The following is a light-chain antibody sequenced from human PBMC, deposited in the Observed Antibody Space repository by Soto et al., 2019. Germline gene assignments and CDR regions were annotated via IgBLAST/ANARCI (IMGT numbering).Light chain of an antibody. V-gene: IGLV1-51*01. CDR3: GSWDSSLSAYV. CDR1: SSTIGGNS. Sequence: QSVMTQPPSVPPPPGKKFTISCPGSSSTIGGNSVSWYQQLPGTAPKLLIYDDNKRPSGIPDRFSGSKSGTSATLGITGFQTGDEADYYCGSWDSSLSAYVFGTGTKLTVL. CDR2: DDN. J-gene: IGLJ1*01.